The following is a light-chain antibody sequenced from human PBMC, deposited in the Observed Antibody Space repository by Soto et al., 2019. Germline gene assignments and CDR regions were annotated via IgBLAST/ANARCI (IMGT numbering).Light chain of an antibody. Sequence: QSALTQPASVSGSPGQSINISCTGTSSDVGGYNYVSWYQQHPVKAPKHMIYEVSNRPSGVSNRFSGSKSGNTASLTISGLQAEDEADYYCSSYTSSSTVVFGGGTKLTVL. CDR2: EVS. J-gene: IGLJ2*01. CDR1: SSDVGGYNY. CDR3: SSYTSSSTVV. V-gene: IGLV2-14*01.